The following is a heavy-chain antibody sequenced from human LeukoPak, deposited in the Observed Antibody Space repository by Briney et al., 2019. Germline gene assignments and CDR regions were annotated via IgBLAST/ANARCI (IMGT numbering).Heavy chain of an antibody. J-gene: IGHJ2*01. Sequence: PSETLSLTCTVSGGSISSSNYYWGWIRQPPGKGLEWIGYIYTSGSTNYNPSLKSRVTISVDTSKNQFSLKLSSVTAADTAVYYCVRRADRYFDLWGRGTLVTVSS. CDR3: VRRADRYFDL. D-gene: IGHD3-16*02. CDR2: IYTSGST. V-gene: IGHV4-61*05. CDR1: GGSISSSNYY.